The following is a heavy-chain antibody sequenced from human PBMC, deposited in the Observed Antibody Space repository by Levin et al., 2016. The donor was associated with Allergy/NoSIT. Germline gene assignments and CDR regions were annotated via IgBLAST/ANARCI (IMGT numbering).Heavy chain of an antibody. CDR1: GFTFSSYW. CDR2: SGVSVIYSGSTT. CDR3: ARQQTGGDYYFDF. J-gene: IGHJ4*02. Sequence: GGSLRLSCAASGFTFSSYWMTWVRQAPGKGLEWVSVSGVSVIYSGSTTYYADSVKGRFTISRDNSKNTIYLQMNSLRPEDTAVYYCARQQTGGDYYFDFWGQGTQVTVSS. V-gene: IGHV3-66*04. D-gene: IGHD2-21*02.